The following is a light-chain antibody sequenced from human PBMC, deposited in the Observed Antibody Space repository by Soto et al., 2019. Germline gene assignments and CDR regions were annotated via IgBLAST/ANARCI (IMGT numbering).Light chain of an antibody. Sequence: DILLTQSPATLFVYPGERATLSCRASQSLSSNLAWYQQEVGQPPRLLIYGASPRATVIPARFSGSGSGTEFTLTISSLQSEDFAVYYCQHYNNWPPWAFGQGTKVDI. V-gene: IGKV3-15*01. CDR3: QHYNNWPPWA. J-gene: IGKJ1*01. CDR2: GAS. CDR1: QSLSSN.